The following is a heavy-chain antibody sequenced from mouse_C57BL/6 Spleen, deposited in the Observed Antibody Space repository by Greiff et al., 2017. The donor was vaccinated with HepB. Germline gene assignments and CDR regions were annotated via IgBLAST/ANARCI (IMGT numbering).Heavy chain of an antibody. D-gene: IGHD3-3*01. CDR3: AREGAGYYFDY. J-gene: IGHJ2*01. Sequence: VQLQQSGAELARPGDSVKLSCKASGYTFTSYGISWVKQRTGQGLEWIGEIYPRSGNTYYNEKFKGKATLTADKSSSTAYMELRSLTSEDSAVYFCAREGAGYYFDYWGQGTTLTVSS. V-gene: IGHV1-81*01. CDR1: GYTFTSYG. CDR2: IYPRSGNT.